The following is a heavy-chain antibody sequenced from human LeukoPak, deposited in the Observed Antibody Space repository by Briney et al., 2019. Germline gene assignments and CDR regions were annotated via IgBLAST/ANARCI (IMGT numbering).Heavy chain of an antibody. CDR2: FYYNGNT. CDR1: GFTFSSYA. D-gene: IGHD3-10*01. Sequence: PGGSLRLSCAASGFTFSSYAMSWVRQAPGKGLEWIGCFYYNGNTFYNPSLKNRVTVSVDTSKNQFSLELSSVTAADTAVYYCASRGAVTWATGETVWGLGTMVAVSS. CDR3: ASRGAVTWATGETV. V-gene: IGHV4-59*04. J-gene: IGHJ3*01.